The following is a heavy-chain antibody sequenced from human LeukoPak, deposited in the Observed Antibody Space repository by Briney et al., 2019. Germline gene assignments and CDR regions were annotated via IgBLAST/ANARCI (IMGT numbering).Heavy chain of an antibody. J-gene: IGHJ3*02. V-gene: IGHV3-21*01. CDR2: ISSSSSYI. Sequence: MPGGSLRLSCAASGFTFSSYGMHWVRQAPGKGLEWVSSISSSSSYIYYADSVKGRFTISRDNAKNSLYLQMNSLRAEDTAVYYCARAPVWFGYPDAFDIWGQGTMVTVSS. CDR3: ARAPVWFGYPDAFDI. D-gene: IGHD3-10*01. CDR1: GFTFSSYG.